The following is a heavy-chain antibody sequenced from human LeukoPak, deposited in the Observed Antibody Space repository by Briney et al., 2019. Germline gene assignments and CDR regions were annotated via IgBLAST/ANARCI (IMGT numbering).Heavy chain of an antibody. V-gene: IGHV3-30*02. Sequence: GGSLRLSCAASGFTFSSYGMHWVRQAPGKGLEGVAFIRYDGSNKYYADSVKGRFTVSRDNSKNTLYLQMNSLRAEDTAVYYCAKDRGLGLTGDEAGDYWGQGTLVTVSS. CDR3: AKDRGLGLTGDEAGDY. CDR1: GFTFSSYG. D-gene: IGHD7-27*01. CDR2: IRYDGSNK. J-gene: IGHJ4*02.